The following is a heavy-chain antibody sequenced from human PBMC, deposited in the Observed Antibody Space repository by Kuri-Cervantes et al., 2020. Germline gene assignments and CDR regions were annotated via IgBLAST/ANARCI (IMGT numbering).Heavy chain of an antibody. CDR2: IYYSGST. CDR3: AREGGGSGYENFDY. Sequence: SETLSLTCTVSGGSVSSGSYYWSWIRQPPGKGLEWIGYIYYSGSTNYNPSLKSRVNMSVDRSKSQFSLKLSSVTAADTAVYYCAREGGGSGYENFDYWGQGILVTVSS. CDR1: GGSVSSGSYY. D-gene: IGHD5-12*01. V-gene: IGHV4-61*01. J-gene: IGHJ4*02.